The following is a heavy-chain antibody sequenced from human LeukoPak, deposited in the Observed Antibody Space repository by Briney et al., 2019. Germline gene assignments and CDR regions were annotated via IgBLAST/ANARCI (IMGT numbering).Heavy chain of an antibody. CDR2: ISGSGGST. D-gene: IGHD6-13*01. J-gene: IGHJ2*01. V-gene: IGHV3-23*01. CDR3: AKVSRGIAAASSWYFDL. Sequence: PGGSLRLSCAASGFTFSSYAMSWVRQAPGKGLEWVSAISGSGGSTYYADSVKGRFTISRDNSKNTLYLQMNSLRAEDTAVYYCAKVSRGIAAASSWYFDLWGRGTLVTVSS. CDR1: GFTFSSYA.